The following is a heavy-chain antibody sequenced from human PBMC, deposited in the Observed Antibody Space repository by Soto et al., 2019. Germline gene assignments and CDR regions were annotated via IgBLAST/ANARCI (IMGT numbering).Heavy chain of an antibody. V-gene: IGHV4-30-4*01. CDR1: GGSISSGCNY. CDR2: IYYSGNT. CDR3: ASSSLYGMDV. Sequence: PSETLSLTCSFSGGSISSGCNYWSCIRQPPGKGLEWIGNIYYSGNTYYNPSLKSRLIISIDTSTNQFSLKVGSVTAADTAVYYWASSSLYGMDVWGQGTTVT. J-gene: IGHJ6*02.